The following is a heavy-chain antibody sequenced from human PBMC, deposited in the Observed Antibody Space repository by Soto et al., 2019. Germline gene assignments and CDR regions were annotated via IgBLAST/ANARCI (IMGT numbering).Heavy chain of an antibody. CDR1: GGPIRSDGYY. CDR3: ARDLLYSGADGVNGMDV. J-gene: IGHJ6*02. CDR2: IYYSGET. D-gene: IGHD5-12*01. V-gene: IGHV4-31*03. Sequence: QVQLQESGPGLVKPSQTLSLTCTVSGGPIRSDGYYWSWIRQRPGKGLEWIGYIYYSGETYYNPSLKSRVTISIDTSKNQVSLKVNSVTAADTAVYYWARDLLYSGADGVNGMDVWGQGTTVIVSS.